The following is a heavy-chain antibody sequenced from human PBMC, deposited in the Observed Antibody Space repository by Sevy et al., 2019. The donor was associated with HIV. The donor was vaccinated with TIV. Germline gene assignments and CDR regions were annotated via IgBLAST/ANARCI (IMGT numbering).Heavy chain of an antibody. CDR1: GYTFTGYY. D-gene: IGHD2-15*01. Sequence: ASVKVSCKASGYTFTGYYMHWVRQAPGQGLEWMGWINPNSGGTNYAQKFQGRVTMTRDTSISTAYMGLSRLRSDDTAVYYCAGERVYCSGGSCKPGGWFDPWGQGTLVTVSS. V-gene: IGHV1-2*02. CDR2: INPNSGGT. CDR3: AGERVYCSGGSCKPGGWFDP. J-gene: IGHJ5*02.